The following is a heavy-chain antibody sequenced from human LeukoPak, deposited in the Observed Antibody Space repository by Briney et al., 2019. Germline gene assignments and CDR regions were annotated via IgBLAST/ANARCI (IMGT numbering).Heavy chain of an antibody. D-gene: IGHD3-9*01. J-gene: IGHJ4*02. Sequence: SQTLSLTCTVSGGSISSGAYYWSSIRQHPGKGLEWIGHIYYSGSTYYNPSLKSRVTISVDTSKNQFSLKLSSVTAADTAVFYCARTPYYDTLTGNPYYFDYWGQGTLVTVSS. CDR1: GGSISSGAYY. CDR3: ARTPYYDTLTGNPYYFDY. V-gene: IGHV4-31*03. CDR2: IYYSGST.